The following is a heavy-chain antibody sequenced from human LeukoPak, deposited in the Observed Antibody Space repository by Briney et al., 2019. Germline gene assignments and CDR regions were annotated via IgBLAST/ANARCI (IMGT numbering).Heavy chain of an antibody. CDR1: GFTFSSDG. CDR3: ATASRLSYDTFDI. J-gene: IGHJ3*02. CDR2: ISYDGSHK. Sequence: GSLRLSCAASGFTFSSDGMHWVRQALGKGLEWVAVISYDGSHKYYADFVKGRFTISRDNSKNTLYLQMNSLRAEDTAVHYCATASRLSYDTFDIWGQGTVVTVSS. D-gene: IGHD3-16*02. V-gene: IGHV3-30*03.